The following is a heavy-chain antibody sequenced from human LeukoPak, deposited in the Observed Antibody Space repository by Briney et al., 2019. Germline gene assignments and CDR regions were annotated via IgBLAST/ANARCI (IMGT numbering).Heavy chain of an antibody. J-gene: IGHJ4*02. D-gene: IGHD5-18*01. CDR1: GGCFSGYY. V-gene: IGHV4-34*01. Sequence: PSETLSLTCAVYGGCFSGYYWSWIRQPPGKGLQWIGELNHSGSTNYNPSLNSRVTISVDTSKNQFCLKLSYVTAADTAVYYCAGTAGHLEDTAMVSPLGSFDYWGQGTLVTVSS. CDR3: AGTAGHLEDTAMVSPLGSFDY. CDR2: LNHSGST.